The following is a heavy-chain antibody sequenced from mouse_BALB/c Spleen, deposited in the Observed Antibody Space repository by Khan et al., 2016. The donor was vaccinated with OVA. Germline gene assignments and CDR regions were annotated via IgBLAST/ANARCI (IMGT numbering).Heavy chain of an antibody. D-gene: IGHD1-2*01. CDR2: ISSGGSYP. Sequence: EVMLVASGGGLVKPGGSLKLSCAASGFTFSSYAMSWVRQTPEKRLEWVATISSGGSYPYYPDSVKGRFTISRDNARNTLYVQMSSLWSEDTAIYYCARTAWGYFDYWGQGTTRTVSS. J-gene: IGHJ2*01. CDR1: GFTFSSYA. CDR3: ARTAWGYFDY. V-gene: IGHV5-9-1*01.